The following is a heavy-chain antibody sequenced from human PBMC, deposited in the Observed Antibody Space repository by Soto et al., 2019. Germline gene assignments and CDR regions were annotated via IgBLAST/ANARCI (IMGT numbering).Heavy chain of an antibody. V-gene: IGHV4-34*01. Sequence: QVQLQQWGAGLLKPSETLSLTCAVFGGSFSSYYWTCIRQPPGKGLEWVGEINHGGSTNYNPSLTSRVTISVDTSKNQLSLRLTSVTAADTAVYYCARISGTYYGAFDIWGQGTMVTVSS. J-gene: IGHJ3*02. CDR1: GGSFSSYY. D-gene: IGHD1-26*01. CDR3: ARISGTYYGAFDI. CDR2: INHGGST.